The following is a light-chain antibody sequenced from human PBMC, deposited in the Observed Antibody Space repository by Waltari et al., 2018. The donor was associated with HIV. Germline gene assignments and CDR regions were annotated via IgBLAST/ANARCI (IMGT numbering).Light chain of an antibody. J-gene: IGLJ2*01. Sequence: SYELTQPLSVSVALGQTARITWGGNNSGGKNVHWSQQKPGQAPVLVIYRDTNRPSGIPKRFSGSNSGNTATLTITRAQAEDEADYYCQVWDSSTVVFGGGTKLTVL. CDR2: RDT. CDR3: QVWDSSTVV. V-gene: IGLV3-9*01. CDR1: NSGGKN.